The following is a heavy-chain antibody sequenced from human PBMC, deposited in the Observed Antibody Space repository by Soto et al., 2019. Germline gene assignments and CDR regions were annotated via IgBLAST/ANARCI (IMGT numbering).Heavy chain of an antibody. D-gene: IGHD3-10*01. J-gene: IGHJ4*02. V-gene: IGHV4-59*01. CDR1: GGSISSYY. CDR3: VTGSKRFGELSFFDY. CDR2: IYYSGST. Sequence: PSETLSLTCTVSGGSISSYYWSWIRQPPGKGLEWIGYIYYSGSTNYNPSLKSRVTISVDTSKNQFSLKLSSVTAADTAVYYCVTGSKRFGELSFFDYWGQGTLVTVSS.